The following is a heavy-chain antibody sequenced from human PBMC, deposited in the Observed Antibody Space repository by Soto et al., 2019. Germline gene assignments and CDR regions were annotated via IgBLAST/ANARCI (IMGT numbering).Heavy chain of an antibody. Sequence: EVQLLESGGGLVQPGGSLRLSCAASGFTFSSYAMSWVRQAPGKGMEWVSAISGSGGSTYYADSVKGRFTISRDNSKNTLYLQMNSLRAEDTAVYYCAAPLGDYGDYEGWFDPWGQGTLVTVSS. J-gene: IGHJ5*02. CDR2: ISGSGGST. CDR3: AAPLGDYGDYEGWFDP. V-gene: IGHV3-23*01. D-gene: IGHD4-17*01. CDR1: GFTFSSYA.